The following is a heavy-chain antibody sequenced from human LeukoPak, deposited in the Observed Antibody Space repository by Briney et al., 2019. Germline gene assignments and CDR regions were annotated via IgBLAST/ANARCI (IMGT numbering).Heavy chain of an antibody. CDR2: VFYSGGT. Sequence: PSETLSPTCTVSGGSISSYYWSWIRQPPGKGLEWIGYVFYSGGTLYNPSVNSRVSISVDTSKTQFSLKLTSVTAADTAVYYCARHITVTYDAFDLWGRGTMVTVSS. CDR1: GGSISSYY. J-gene: IGHJ3*01. V-gene: IGHV4-59*08. CDR3: ARHITVTYDAFDL. D-gene: IGHD6-19*01.